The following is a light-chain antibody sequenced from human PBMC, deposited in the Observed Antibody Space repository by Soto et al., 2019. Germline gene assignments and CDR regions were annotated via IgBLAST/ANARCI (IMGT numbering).Light chain of an antibody. J-gene: IGLJ1*01. CDR3: SSYTTSSTPHYV. V-gene: IGLV2-14*03. CDR2: DVS. CDR1: SSDVGGYNS. Sequence: QSALTQPASVSGSPGQSITISCTGTSSDVGGYNSVSWYQHHPGKAPKLMIFDVSDRPSGVSSLFSGSKSGNTASLTISGLQAEDEADYYCSSYTTSSTPHYVFGPGTKVTVL.